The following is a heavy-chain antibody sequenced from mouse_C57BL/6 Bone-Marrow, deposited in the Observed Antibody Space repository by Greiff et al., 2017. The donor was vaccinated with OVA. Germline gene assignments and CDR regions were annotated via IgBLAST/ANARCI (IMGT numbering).Heavy chain of an antibody. CDR2: IDPEDGDT. D-gene: IGHD1-1*01. V-gene: IGHV14-1*01. Sequence: VQLQQSGAELVRPGASVKLSCTASGFNIKDYYMHWVKQRPEQGLEWIGRIDPEDGDTEYAPKFQGKATMTADTSSNTAYLQLSSLTSEDTAVYYCTSRGSLMGYFDYWGQGTTLTVSS. CDR3: TSRGSLMGYFDY. CDR1: GFNIKDYY. J-gene: IGHJ2*01.